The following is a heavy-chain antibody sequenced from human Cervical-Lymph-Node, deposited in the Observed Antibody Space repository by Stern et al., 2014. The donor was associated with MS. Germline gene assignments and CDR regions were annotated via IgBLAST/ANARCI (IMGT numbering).Heavy chain of an antibody. CDR1: GFRFSDYY. J-gene: IGHJ4*02. V-gene: IGHV3-11*01. CDR3: VKNHYGLDY. CDR2: ITGSGDIT. Sequence: VQLEESGGGLVKPGGSLRLSCAASGFRFSDYYMAWVRQAPGKGLEWVSYITGSGDITNYADSVKGRFTISRDNAKNPLHLQMNSLRAEDTAVYYCVKNHYGLDYWGQGALVTVSS. D-gene: IGHD3-10*01.